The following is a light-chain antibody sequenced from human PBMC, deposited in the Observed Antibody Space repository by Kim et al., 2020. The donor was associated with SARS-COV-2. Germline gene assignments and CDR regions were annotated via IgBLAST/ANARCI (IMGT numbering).Light chain of an antibody. CDR3: CSYARTNTLL. J-gene: IGLJ7*01. Sequence: QSVVTQPASVSGSPGQSITISCTGTSSDVGGYNLVSWYQQQPGQAPKLIIYEVTKRPSGVSDRFSGSKSGNTASLTISGLQADDEADYSCCSYARTNTLLFGGGTQLTVL. CDR1: SSDVGGYNL. V-gene: IGLV2-23*02. CDR2: EVT.